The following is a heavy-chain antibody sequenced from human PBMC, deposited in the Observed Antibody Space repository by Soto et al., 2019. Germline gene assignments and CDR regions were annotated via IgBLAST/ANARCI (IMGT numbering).Heavy chain of an antibody. V-gene: IGHV4-31*03. CDR2: IYYSGST. CDR1: GGSISSGGYY. Sequence: QVQLQESGPGLVKPSQTLSLTCTVSGGSISSGGYYWSWIRQHPGKGLEWIGYIYYSGSTYYNPSLKRRVTISVDTSQNQCSLKLSSVTASDTAVYYCARGGRRAPGMDVWGQVTTVTVSS. CDR3: ARGGRRAPGMDV. J-gene: IGHJ6*02.